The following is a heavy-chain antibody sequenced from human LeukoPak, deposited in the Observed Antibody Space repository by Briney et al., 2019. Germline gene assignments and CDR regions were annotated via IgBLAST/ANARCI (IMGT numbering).Heavy chain of an antibody. CDR3: AKAASRSSNSWFAMDV. Sequence: PGESLRLSCAASGFNFDDYGMHWVRQAPGKGLEWVSGITWNSGIIAYADSVKGRFTISRDNAKNSLYLQMNSLRAEDMALYYCAKAASRSSNSWFAMDVWGKGTTVAVSS. D-gene: IGHD6-13*01. CDR2: ITWNSGII. J-gene: IGHJ6*03. V-gene: IGHV3-9*03. CDR1: GFNFDDYG.